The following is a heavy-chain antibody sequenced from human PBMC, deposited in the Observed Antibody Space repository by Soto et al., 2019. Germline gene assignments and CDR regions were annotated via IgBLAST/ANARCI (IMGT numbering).Heavy chain of an antibody. CDR2: ISGSGGST. D-gene: IGHD4-17*01. Sequence: GGSLRLSCAASGFTFSGYAMSWVRQAPGKGLEWVSAISGSGGSTYYADSVKGRFTISRDNSKNTLYLQMNSLRAEDTAVYYCAYYGDYVFGAFDIWGQGTMVTVSS. J-gene: IGHJ3*02. CDR1: GFTFSGYA. V-gene: IGHV3-23*01. CDR3: AYYGDYVFGAFDI.